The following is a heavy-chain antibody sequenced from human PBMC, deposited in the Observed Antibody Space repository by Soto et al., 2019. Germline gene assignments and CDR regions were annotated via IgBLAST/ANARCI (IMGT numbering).Heavy chain of an antibody. J-gene: IGHJ4*02. CDR1: GFTFTSYG. CDR2: IIPIFGTI. V-gene: IGHV1-69*01. CDR3: ARDPRIYCTSTSCHSYLDN. Sequence: QVQLVQSGAEVKKPGSSVKVSCKASGFTFTSYGISWVRQAPGQGLEWMGGIIPIFGTINNAQRFQGRVTITADESTATAYMELSNLRSEDTAVYYYARDPRIYCTSTSCHSYLDNWGQGTLVTVSS. D-gene: IGHD2-2*01.